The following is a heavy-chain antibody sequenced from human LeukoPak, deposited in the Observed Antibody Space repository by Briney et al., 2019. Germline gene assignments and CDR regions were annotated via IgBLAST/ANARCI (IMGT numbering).Heavy chain of an antibody. CDR3: ARDPELWFGEPHPNYGMDV. V-gene: IGHV4-34*01. J-gene: IGHJ6*04. D-gene: IGHD3-10*01. Sequence: SETLSLTCAVYGGSFSGYYWSWIRQPPGKGLEWIGEINHSGSTNYNPSLKSRVTISVDTSKNQFSLKLSSVTTADTAVYYCARDPELWFGEPHPNYGMDVWGKGTTVTVSS. CDR1: GGSFSGYY. CDR2: INHSGST.